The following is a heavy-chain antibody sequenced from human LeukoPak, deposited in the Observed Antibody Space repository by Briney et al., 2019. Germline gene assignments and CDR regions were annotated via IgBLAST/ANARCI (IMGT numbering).Heavy chain of an antibody. J-gene: IGHJ4*02. D-gene: IGHD3-3*01. CDR2: IILILGIA. Sequence: SVKVSCKASGCTFSSYAISWVRQAPGQGLAWMGRIILILGIANYAQKFQGRVTITANKSTSTAYMELSSLRSEDTAVYYCARYPGDFLDYWGQGTLVTVSS. CDR3: ARYPGDFLDY. V-gene: IGHV1-69*04. CDR1: GCTFSSYA.